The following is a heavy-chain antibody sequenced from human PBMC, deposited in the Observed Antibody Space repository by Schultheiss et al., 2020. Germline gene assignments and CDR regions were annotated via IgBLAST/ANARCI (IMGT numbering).Heavy chain of an antibody. CDR3: ARVKTVGDSYGMDV. V-gene: IGHV4-4*02. CDR2: INHSGST. D-gene: IGHD1-26*01. Sequence: SLSLTCAVSGGSISSSNWWSWVRQPPGKGLEWIGEINHSGSTNYNPSLKSRVTISVDTSKNQFSLKLSSVTAADTAVYYCARVKTVGDSYGMDVWGQGTTVTVSS. CDR1: GGSISSSNW. J-gene: IGHJ6*02.